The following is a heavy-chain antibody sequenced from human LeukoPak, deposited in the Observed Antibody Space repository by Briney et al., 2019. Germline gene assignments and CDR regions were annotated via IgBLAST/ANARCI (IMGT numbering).Heavy chain of an antibody. D-gene: IGHD3-10*01. CDR1: GYSISSGYY. CDR3: AKHYMGSYDNRGLDY. CDR2: IYYSGYT. V-gene: IGHV4-38-2*02. Sequence: PSETLSLTCTVSGYSISSGYYWGWIRQPPGKGLEWIGSIYYSGYTYYNPSVESRVTISVDTSKNQFSLKLSSVTAADTAVYYCAKHYMGSYDNRGLDYWGRGTLVTVSS. J-gene: IGHJ4*02.